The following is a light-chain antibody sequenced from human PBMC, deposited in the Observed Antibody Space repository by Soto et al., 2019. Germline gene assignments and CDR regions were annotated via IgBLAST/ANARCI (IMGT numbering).Light chain of an antibody. Sequence: DIQMTQSPSTVSASVGDRVTITCRASQSISSWLAWYQQKPGKAPKLLIYQASNLDSGVPSRFSGSGSGTEFTLTISSLQPDDFATYYCQQYNGYSVVTFGGGTKVEIK. J-gene: IGKJ4*01. CDR2: QAS. V-gene: IGKV1-5*03. CDR1: QSISSW. CDR3: QQYNGYSVVT.